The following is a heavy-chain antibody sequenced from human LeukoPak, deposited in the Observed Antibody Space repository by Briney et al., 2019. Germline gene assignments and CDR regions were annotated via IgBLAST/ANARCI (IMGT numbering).Heavy chain of an antibody. CDR3: ATLPATTYYFHY. Sequence: HAGGSLRLSCAASGFTFSRFSMNWVRQAPGKGLEWVSYISSSSGTIYYADSVKGRFTLSRDNSKNTLYLQMNSLRAEDTAVYYCATLPATTYYFHYWGQGTLVTVSS. V-gene: IGHV3-48*01. D-gene: IGHD2-2*01. CDR2: ISSSSGTI. J-gene: IGHJ4*02. CDR1: GFTFSRFS.